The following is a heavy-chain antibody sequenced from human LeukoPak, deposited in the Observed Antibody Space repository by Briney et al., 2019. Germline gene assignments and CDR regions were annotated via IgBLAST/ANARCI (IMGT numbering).Heavy chain of an antibody. CDR3: ARGVELTGYSDY. Sequence: PGGSLRLSCEASGFTFSTYNMNWVRQAPGKRLEWVSSITSSSSYVFYADSVKGRFTISRDNAKNSLYLQMNSLRAEDTAVYYCARGVELTGYSDYWGRGTLVTVSS. V-gene: IGHV3-21*01. J-gene: IGHJ4*02. D-gene: IGHD3-9*01. CDR2: ITSSSSYV. CDR1: GFTFSTYN.